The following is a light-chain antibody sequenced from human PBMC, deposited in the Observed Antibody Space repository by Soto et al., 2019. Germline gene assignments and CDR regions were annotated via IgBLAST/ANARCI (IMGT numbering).Light chain of an antibody. Sequence: DIQMTQPPSSLSASVGDRVTITCRASQSISSYLNWYQQKPGKAPKLLIYAASSLQSGVPSRFSGSGAGTDFMLTISSLQPEDFATYYCQQSYGTPRTFGQGTKLEIK. V-gene: IGKV1-39*01. J-gene: IGKJ2*01. CDR3: QQSYGTPRT. CDR1: QSISSY. CDR2: AAS.